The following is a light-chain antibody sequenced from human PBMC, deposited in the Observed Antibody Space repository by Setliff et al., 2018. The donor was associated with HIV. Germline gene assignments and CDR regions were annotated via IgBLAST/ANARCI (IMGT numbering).Light chain of an antibody. Sequence: QSALTQPASVSGSPGQSIIISCTGTSSDIGAYNYVSWYQQHPGKAPKLMIYDVSSRPSGVSNRFSGPKSGNTASLTISGLQAEDEADYYCSSYTSSGTLVFGTGTKVTVL. CDR2: DVS. CDR1: SSDIGAYNY. CDR3: SSYTSSGTLV. V-gene: IGLV2-14*01. J-gene: IGLJ1*01.